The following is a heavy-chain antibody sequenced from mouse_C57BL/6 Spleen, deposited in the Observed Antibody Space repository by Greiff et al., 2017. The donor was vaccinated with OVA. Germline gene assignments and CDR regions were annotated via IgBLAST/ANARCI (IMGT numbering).Heavy chain of an antibody. D-gene: IGHD1-1*01. CDR1: GYTFTDSE. Sequence: VKLQQSGAELVRPGASVTLSCKASGYTFTDSEMHWVKQPPVHGLEWIGAIDTETGGTAYHQKFTGKAILTADKSSSTAYMELRSLSSEDSAGYYCTTGAWFAYWGQGTLVTVSA. CDR2: IDTETGGT. CDR3: TTGAWFAY. J-gene: IGHJ3*01. V-gene: IGHV1-15*01.